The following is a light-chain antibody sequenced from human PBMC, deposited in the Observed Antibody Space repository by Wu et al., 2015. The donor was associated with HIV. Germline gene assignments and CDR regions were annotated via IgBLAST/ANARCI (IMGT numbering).Light chain of an antibody. V-gene: IGKV1-5*03. CDR3: QQYNTYSYN. CDR1: QSISHW. J-gene: IGKJ2*01. CDR2: EAS. Sequence: DIQLTQSPSFLSASVGDRVTITCRASQSISHWLAWYQQKPGKAPKLLIYEASSLESGVPSRFSGSGSGTEFTLTINSLRPDDFATYYCQQYNTYSYNFGQGTKLEIK.